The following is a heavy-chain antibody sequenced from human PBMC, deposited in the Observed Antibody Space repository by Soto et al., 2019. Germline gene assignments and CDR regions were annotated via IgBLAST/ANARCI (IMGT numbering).Heavy chain of an antibody. CDR2: INPNSGGT. D-gene: IGHD3-3*01. CDR3: AREELRFLEWSIPDYGMDV. V-gene: IGHV1-2*04. J-gene: IGHJ6*02. Sequence: ASVKVSCTASGYTFTGYYMHWVRQAPGQGLEWMGWINPNSGGTNYAQKFQGWVTMTRDTSISTAYMELSRLRSDDTAVYYCAREELRFLEWSIPDYGMDVWGQGTTVTVSS. CDR1: GYTFTGYY.